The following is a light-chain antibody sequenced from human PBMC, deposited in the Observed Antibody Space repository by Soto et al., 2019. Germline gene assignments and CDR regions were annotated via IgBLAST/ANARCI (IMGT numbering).Light chain of an antibody. Sequence: DIQMTQSPSTLSASVGDRVTMTCRASQSISGWLAWYQQKPGKAPKLLIYDASNLETGVPSRFSGSGSGTDFTFTISSLQPDDFATYYCQQYNSYSPWTFGQGTKVDIK. V-gene: IGKV1-5*01. J-gene: IGKJ1*01. CDR3: QQYNSYSPWT. CDR2: DAS. CDR1: QSISGW.